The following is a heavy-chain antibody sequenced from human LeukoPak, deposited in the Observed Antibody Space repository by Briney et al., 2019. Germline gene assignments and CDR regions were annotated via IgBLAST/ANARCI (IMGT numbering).Heavy chain of an antibody. Sequence: PGGSLRLSCAASGFTFSSYAMHWVRQAPGKGLEWVAVISYDGSNKYYADSVKGRFTISRDNSKNTLYLQMNSLRAEDTAVYYCARDGGSSSHDYYYYYVDVWGKGTTVTVSS. J-gene: IGHJ6*03. CDR3: ARDGGSSSHDYYYYYVDV. V-gene: IGHV3-30*04. CDR2: ISYDGSNK. D-gene: IGHD6-6*01. CDR1: GFTFSSYA.